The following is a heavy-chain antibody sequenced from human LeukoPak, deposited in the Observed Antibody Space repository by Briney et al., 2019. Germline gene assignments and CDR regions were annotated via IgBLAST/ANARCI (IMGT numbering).Heavy chain of an antibody. D-gene: IGHD1-26*01. J-gene: IGHJ3*01. CDR1: GFSFSHTW. CDR3: ATDRIVGASAFDV. Sequence: GGSLRLSCAGSGFSFSHTWMNWVRQAPGKGLEYIGRIKSKTNGGEATEYAAAVTGRFFISRDDSASTLYLHLNSLKTEDTAVYYCATDRIVGASAFDVWGQGTMVTVSS. CDR2: IKSKTNGGEAT. V-gene: IGHV3-15*01.